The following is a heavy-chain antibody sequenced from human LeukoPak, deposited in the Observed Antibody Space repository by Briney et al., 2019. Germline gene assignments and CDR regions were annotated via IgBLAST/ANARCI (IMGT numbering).Heavy chain of an antibody. V-gene: IGHV4-4*07. Sequence: SETLSLTCTVSSGSIISYYWSWIRQPAGKGLEWIGRIYTSGSTNYNPSLKSRVTISVDKSKNQFSLKLSSVTAADTAVYYCARVGYYYYYMDVWGKGTTVTVSS. J-gene: IGHJ6*03. CDR2: IYTSGST. CDR3: ARVGYYYYYMDV. CDR1: SGSIISYY.